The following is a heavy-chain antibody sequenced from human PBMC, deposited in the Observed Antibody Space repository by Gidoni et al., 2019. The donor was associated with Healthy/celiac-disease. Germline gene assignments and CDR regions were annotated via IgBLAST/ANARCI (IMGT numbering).Heavy chain of an antibody. CDR2: ISYDGSNK. CDR1: GFTFSSYG. J-gene: IGHJ6*02. CDR3: AKDRNYYYGMDV. Sequence: QVQLVESGGGVVQPGRSLRLSCAASGFTFSSYGMHGVRQAPGKGLEWVAVISYDGSNKYYADSVKGRFTISRDNSKNTLYLQMNSLRAEDTAVYYCAKDRNYYYGMDVWGQGTTVTVSS. V-gene: IGHV3-30*18.